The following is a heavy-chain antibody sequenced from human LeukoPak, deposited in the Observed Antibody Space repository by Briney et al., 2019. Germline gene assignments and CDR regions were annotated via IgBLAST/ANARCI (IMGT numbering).Heavy chain of an antibody. CDR2: IYYSGST. D-gene: IGHD6-13*01. CDR1: GGSISSSSYY. CDR3: ARRGGSSWTFDY. J-gene: IGHJ4*02. Sequence: SETLSPTCTVSGGSISSSSYYWGWIRQPPGKGLEWIGSIYYSGSTYYNPSLKSRVTISVDTSKNQFSLKMNSVTAADTAVYYCARRGGSSWTFDYWGQGTLVTVSS. V-gene: IGHV4-39*01.